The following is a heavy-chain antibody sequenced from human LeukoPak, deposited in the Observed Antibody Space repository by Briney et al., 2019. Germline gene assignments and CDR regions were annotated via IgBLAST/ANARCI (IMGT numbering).Heavy chain of an antibody. CDR3: ARPYYYDSRIDP. D-gene: IGHD3-22*01. V-gene: IGHV4-30-4*01. Sequence: TLSLTCTVSGGSISSGDYYWSWIRQPPGKGLEWIAYMYYCGSTYYNPSLKSRVTMSADTSKNQLSLKLSSVTAADTAVYYCARPYYYDSRIDPWGQGILVTVSS. CDR2: MYYCGST. J-gene: IGHJ5*02. CDR1: GGSISSGDYY.